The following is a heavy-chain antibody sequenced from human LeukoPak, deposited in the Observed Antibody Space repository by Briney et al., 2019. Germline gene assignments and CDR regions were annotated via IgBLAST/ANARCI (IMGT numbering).Heavy chain of an antibody. CDR3: ARAGDGWDFDY. CDR2: INPNSGGT. CDR1: GYTFTSYG. V-gene: IGHV1-2*02. J-gene: IGHJ4*02. D-gene: IGHD2-21*02. Sequence: ASVKVSCKASGYTFTSYGISWVRQAPGQGLEWMGWINPNSGGTNYAQKFQGRVTMTRDTSISTAYMELSRLRSDDTAVYYCARAGDGWDFDYWGQGTLVTVSS.